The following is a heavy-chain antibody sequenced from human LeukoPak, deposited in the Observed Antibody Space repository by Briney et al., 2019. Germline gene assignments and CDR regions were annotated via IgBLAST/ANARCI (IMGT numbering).Heavy chain of an antibody. Sequence: SETLSLTCTVSGGSISSGGYYWSWIRQHPGKGLEWIGYIYYSGSTYYNPSLKSRVTISVDTSKNQFSLKLSSVTAADTAVYYCARGSIVATIKPPDYWGQGTLVTVSS. CDR3: ARGSIVATIKPPDY. V-gene: IGHV4-31*03. D-gene: IGHD5-12*01. J-gene: IGHJ4*02. CDR2: IYYSGST. CDR1: GGSISSGGYY.